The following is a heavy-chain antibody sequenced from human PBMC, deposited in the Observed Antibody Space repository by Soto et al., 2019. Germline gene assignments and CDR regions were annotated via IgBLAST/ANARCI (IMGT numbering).Heavy chain of an antibody. Sequence: EVQLVESGGGLVQPGGSLRLSCAASGFTFSSYWMHWVRQGPGKGLVWVSRIKTDGSSTNYADSVKGRFTISRDNAKNTLYLQMNSLRAEDTAVYYCARGGLSNSGTYSKESWGQGTLVTVSS. D-gene: IGHD3-10*01. CDR2: IKTDGSST. J-gene: IGHJ5*02. CDR3: ARGGLSNSGTYSKES. V-gene: IGHV3-74*01. CDR1: GFTFSSYW.